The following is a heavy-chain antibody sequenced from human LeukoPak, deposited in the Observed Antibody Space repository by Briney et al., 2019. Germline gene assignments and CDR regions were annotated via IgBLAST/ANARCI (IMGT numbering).Heavy chain of an antibody. J-gene: IGHJ5*02. D-gene: IGHD2-2*01. CDR1: GYFISSGYY. CDR3: ARDLKFCNNSNCSPGWFDP. Sequence: SETLSLTCTVSGYFISSGYYWGWIRQPPGKGLEWIGGIYHGGSSYYNPSLNSRVTISLDTPKDQFSLNLNSVTVADTAVYYCARDLKFCNNSNCSPGWFDPWGQGTLVTVSS. CDR2: IYHGGSS. V-gene: IGHV4-38-2*02.